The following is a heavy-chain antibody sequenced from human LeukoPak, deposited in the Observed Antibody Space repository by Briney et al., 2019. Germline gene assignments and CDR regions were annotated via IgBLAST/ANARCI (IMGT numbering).Heavy chain of an antibody. Sequence: GASVKVSCKASGYTFTSYGISWVRQAPGQGLEWMGWISAYNGNTNYAQKLQGRVTMTTDTSTSTAYMELRSLRSDDTAVYYCARDRSSSWFGDAFDIWGQGTMVTVSS. CDR2: ISAYNGNT. D-gene: IGHD6-13*01. V-gene: IGHV1-18*01. CDR3: ARDRSSSWFGDAFDI. CDR1: GYTFTSYG. J-gene: IGHJ3*02.